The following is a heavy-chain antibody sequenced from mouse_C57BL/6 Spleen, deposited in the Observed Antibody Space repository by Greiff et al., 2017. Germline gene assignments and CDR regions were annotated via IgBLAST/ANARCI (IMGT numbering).Heavy chain of an antibody. V-gene: IGHV1-52*01. CDR3: ARGYDHADFDY. CDR2: IDPSDSET. CDR1: GYTFTSYW. Sequence: VQLQQPGAELVRPGSSVKLSCKASGYTFTSYWMHWVKQRPIQGLEWIGNIDPSDSETHYNQKFKDKATLTVDKSSSTAYMQLSSLTSEDSAVYYCARGYDHADFDYWGQGTTLTVSS. D-gene: IGHD2-3*01. J-gene: IGHJ2*01.